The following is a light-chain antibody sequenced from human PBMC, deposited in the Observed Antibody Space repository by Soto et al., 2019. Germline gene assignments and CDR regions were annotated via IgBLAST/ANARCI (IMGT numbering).Light chain of an antibody. Sequence: EIVLTQSPATLSLSPGERATLSCRASQSVSNYLAWYQQKPGQAPRLLIYDASNRATGIPARFSGSGSGTDFTLTISSLEPEDLAAYYCQQRSNWPPITFGQGTKLEIK. CDR3: QQRSNWPPIT. CDR2: DAS. CDR1: QSVSNY. J-gene: IGKJ2*01. V-gene: IGKV3-11*01.